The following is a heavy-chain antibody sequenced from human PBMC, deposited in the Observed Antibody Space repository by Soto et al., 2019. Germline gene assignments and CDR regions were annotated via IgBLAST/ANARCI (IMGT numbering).Heavy chain of an antibody. V-gene: IGHV1-2*04. Sequence: ASVKVSCKASGYTFTGYYMHWVRQAPGQGLEWMGWINPNSGGTNYAQKFQGWVTMTRDTSISTAYMELSRLRSDDTAGYYCARGGYGSGSYYEGGHYYYYMDVWGKGTTVTVSS. J-gene: IGHJ6*03. CDR3: ARGGYGSGSYYEGGHYYYYMDV. CDR2: INPNSGGT. D-gene: IGHD3-10*01. CDR1: GYTFTGYY.